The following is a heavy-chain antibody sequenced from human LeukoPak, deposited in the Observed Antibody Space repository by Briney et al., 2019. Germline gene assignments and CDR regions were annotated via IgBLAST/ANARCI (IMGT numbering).Heavy chain of an antibody. J-gene: IGHJ4*02. V-gene: IGHV1-46*01. CDR3: AKEEGWLRLPYLPY. Sequence: GASVKVSCKASGYTFTSYYIHWVRQAPGQGLEWMGIISPSGGSTNYAQKFQGRVTMTRDMSTSTVYMELSSLRSEDTAVYYCAKEEGWLRLPYLPYWGQGTLVTVSS. CDR2: ISPSGGST. D-gene: IGHD5-12*01. CDR1: GYTFTSYY.